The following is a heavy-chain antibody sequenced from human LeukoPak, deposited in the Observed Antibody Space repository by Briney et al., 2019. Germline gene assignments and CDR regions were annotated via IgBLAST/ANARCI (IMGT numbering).Heavy chain of an antibody. V-gene: IGHV4-39*07. CDR1: GGSISSSTYY. CDR3: ASGYCGGACQLGGVDM. Sequence: SETLSLTCTVSGGSISSSTYYWGWIRQPPGKGLEWFGSIYYSGSTYYNPSLKSRVTISVDTSGNQFSLKLSSVTAADTAVYYCASGYCGGACQLGGVDMWGQGTMVTVSS. D-gene: IGHD2-21*02. CDR2: IYYSGST. J-gene: IGHJ3*02.